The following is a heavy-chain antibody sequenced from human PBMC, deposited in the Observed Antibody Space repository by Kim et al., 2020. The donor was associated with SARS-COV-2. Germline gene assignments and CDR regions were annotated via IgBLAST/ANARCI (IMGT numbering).Heavy chain of an antibody. D-gene: IGHD3-22*01. CDR3: AKGFHYYDSSGYYYDY. CDR2: ISWNSGSI. CDR1: GFTFDDYA. V-gene: IGHV3-9*01. Sequence: GGSLRLSCAASGFTFDDYAMHWVRQAPGKGLEWVSGISWNSGSIGYADSVKGRFTISRDNAKNSLYLQMNSLRTEDTALYYCAKGFHYYDSSGYYYDYWGQGTLVTVSS. J-gene: IGHJ4*02.